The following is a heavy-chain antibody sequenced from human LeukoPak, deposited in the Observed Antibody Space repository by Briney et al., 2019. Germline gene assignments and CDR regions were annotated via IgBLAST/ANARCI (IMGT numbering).Heavy chain of an antibody. D-gene: IGHD3-22*01. J-gene: IGHJ4*02. Sequence: TGGSLRLSCAASGFTSNNCGIHWVRQAPGKGLEWLAVIVHHGSDTYYADSVKGRFTISRDNSKNTVYLQMNSLRTEDTAVYYCAKESDSGYYRTADSWGQGTLITVSS. CDR1: GFTSNNCG. CDR2: IVHHGSDT. CDR3: AKESDSGYYRTADS. V-gene: IGHV3-30*18.